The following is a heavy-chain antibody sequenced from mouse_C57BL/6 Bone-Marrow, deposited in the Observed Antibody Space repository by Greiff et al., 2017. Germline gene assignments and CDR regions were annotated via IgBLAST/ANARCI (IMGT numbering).Heavy chain of an antibody. CDR2: IFPGSGGT. Sequence: VKLQESGPELVRPGASVKISCKASGYTFTSHWMHWVRQRPGQGLEWIGAIFPGSGGTNYNEKFKGKATLTADTSSSTAYMQLSSLTSEDSAVYFCASDYCNCNSYFDDWGTGTTLTVSS. CDR1: GYTFTSHW. V-gene: IGHV1-56*01. J-gene: IGHJ2*01. CDR3: ASDYCNCNSYFDD. D-gene: IGHD2-1*01.